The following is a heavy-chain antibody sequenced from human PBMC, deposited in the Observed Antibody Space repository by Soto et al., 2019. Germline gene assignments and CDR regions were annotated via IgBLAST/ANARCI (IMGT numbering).Heavy chain of an antibody. CDR2: ISSSSSTI. CDR3: ARGTPPYSGSYYVFPY. J-gene: IGHJ4*02. CDR1: GFTFSSYS. Sequence: GGSLRLSCAASGFTFSSYSMNWVSPAPGKGLEWVSYISSSSSTIYYADSVKGRFTISRDNAKNSLYLQMNSLRAEDTAVYYCARGTPPYSGSYYVFPYWGQGTLVTVSS. V-gene: IGHV3-48*01. D-gene: IGHD1-26*01.